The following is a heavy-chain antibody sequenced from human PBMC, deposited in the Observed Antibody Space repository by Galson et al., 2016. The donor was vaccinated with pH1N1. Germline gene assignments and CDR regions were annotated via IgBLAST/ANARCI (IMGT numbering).Heavy chain of an antibody. J-gene: IGHJ6*02. Sequence: SLRLSCAASEFTFSSYGMHWVRQAPGKGLEWVALISYDGTNKYYGDSVKGRCSISRDNSKNTLYLQMNSLRAEDTAVYYCAKDDYPLNIGLRRAWGMNVGGQGTTVIVSS. V-gene: IGHV3-30*18. D-gene: IGHD3-16*01. CDR3: AKDDYPLNIGLRRAWGMNV. CDR2: ISYDGTNK. CDR1: EFTFSSYG.